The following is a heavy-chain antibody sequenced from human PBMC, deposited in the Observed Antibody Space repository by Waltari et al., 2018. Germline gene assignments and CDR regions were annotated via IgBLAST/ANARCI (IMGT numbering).Heavy chain of an antibody. CDR2: IYYNRSP. CDR1: GGSISSYY. Sequence: QVQLQESGPGLVKPSETLSLTCTVSGGSISSYYWSWIRQPPGKGLEWIGYIYYNRSPTCIPSIESRAIISVDTSKIQFLLKLSSVAAAETAVYYVARDDHNWFDPWGQGTLVTVSS. J-gene: IGHJ5*02. CDR3: ARDDHNWFDP. V-gene: IGHV4-59*01.